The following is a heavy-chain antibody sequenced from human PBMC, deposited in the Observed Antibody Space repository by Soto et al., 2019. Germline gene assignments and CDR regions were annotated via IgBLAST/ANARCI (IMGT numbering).Heavy chain of an antibody. Sequence: TSETLSLTCTVSGGSISSGGYYWSWIRQHPGKGLEWIGYVYYIGTTRYNPSLKSRVTISVDTSKNHFSLKLNSVTTADTAVYYCARGLGSSNLYLHHDYWGQGALVTVSS. CDR3: ARGLGSSNLYLHHDY. V-gene: IGHV4-61*03. D-gene: IGHD6-13*01. CDR2: VYYIGTT. J-gene: IGHJ4*02. CDR1: GGSISSGGYY.